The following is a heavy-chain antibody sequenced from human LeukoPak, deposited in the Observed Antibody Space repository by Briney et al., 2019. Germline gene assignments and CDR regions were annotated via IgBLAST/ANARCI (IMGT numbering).Heavy chain of an antibody. CDR1: GGSISSYY. CDR2: INHSGST. CDR3: ASQIRVVVIATHDAFDI. V-gene: IGHV4-34*01. J-gene: IGHJ3*02. D-gene: IGHD2-21*01. Sequence: PSETLSLTCTVSGGSISSYYWSWIRQPPGKGLEWIGEINHSGSTNYNPSLKSRVTISVDTSKNQFSLKLSSVTAADTAVYYCASQIRVVVIATHDAFDIWGQGTMVTVSS.